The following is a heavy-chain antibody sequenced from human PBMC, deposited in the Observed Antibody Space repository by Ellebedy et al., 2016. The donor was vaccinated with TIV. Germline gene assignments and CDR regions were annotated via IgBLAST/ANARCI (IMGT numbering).Heavy chain of an antibody. CDR3: AKNQLFDGDYCGMDV. D-gene: IGHD2-21*01. CDR1: GFVFRNFA. J-gene: IGHJ6*02. V-gene: IGHV3-23*01. CDR2: ISSSGSRP. Sequence: GESLKISCAASGFVFRNFAMNWVRQAPGKGLEWVSGISSSGSRPYYAESVKGRFTISRDNSENTLDLQMNSLRAEDTAVYYCAKNQLFDGDYCGMDVWGQGTTVTVSS.